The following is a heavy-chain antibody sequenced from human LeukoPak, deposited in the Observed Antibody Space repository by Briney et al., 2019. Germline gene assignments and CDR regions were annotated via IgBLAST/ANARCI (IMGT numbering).Heavy chain of an antibody. V-gene: IGHV3-13*04. Sequence: GGPLRLPCAASGFPFSTYDMHGVPQPTGKTLEWVSTIGTAGDTYYPGSVKDRFTISRDNAKNSLYLQMNSLRAGDTAVYYCARLVVGEAHDGFDIWGQGTMVTVSS. CDR3: ARLVVGEAHDGFDI. D-gene: IGHD2-21*01. J-gene: IGHJ3*02. CDR2: IGTAGDT. CDR1: GFPFSTYD.